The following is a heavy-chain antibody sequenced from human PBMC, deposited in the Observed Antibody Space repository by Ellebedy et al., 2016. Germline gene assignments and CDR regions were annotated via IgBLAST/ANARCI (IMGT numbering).Heavy chain of an antibody. CDR3: TTDPWDSSGNPGIW. J-gene: IGHJ6*02. Sequence: GESLKISCAASGFTFSSYAMNWVRQAPGKGLEWVSVISTSGGTTYYADSVKGRFTISRDNSKNTLYLQMNSLRAEDTAVYYCTTDPWDSSGNPGIWWGQGTTVTVSS. CDR1: GFTFSSYA. CDR2: ISTSGGTT. D-gene: IGHD3-22*01. V-gene: IGHV3-23*01.